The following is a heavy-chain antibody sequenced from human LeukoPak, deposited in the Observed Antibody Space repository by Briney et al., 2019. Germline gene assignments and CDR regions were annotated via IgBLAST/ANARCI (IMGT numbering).Heavy chain of an antibody. CDR2: IYHSGST. J-gene: IGHJ4*02. CDR1: GGSISSSNW. V-gene: IGHV4-4*02. CDR3: ARVEAATTNPRFDY. D-gene: IGHD5-24*01. Sequence: PSGTLSLTCAVSGGSISSSNWWSWVRQPPGKGLEWIGEIYHSGSTNYNPSLKSRVTISVDTSKNQFSLELSSVTAADTAVYYCARVEAATTNPRFDYWGQGTLVTVSS.